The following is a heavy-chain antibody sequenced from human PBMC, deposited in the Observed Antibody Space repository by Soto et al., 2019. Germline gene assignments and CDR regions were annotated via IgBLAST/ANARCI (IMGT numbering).Heavy chain of an antibody. CDR1: GGSISSSSYY. Sequence: SETLSLTCTVSGGSISSSSYYWVWIRQPPGKGLEWIGSIYYSGSTYYNPSLKSRVTISVDTSKNQFSLKLSSVTAADTAVYYCARRYYYYGMDVWGQGTTVTVSS. J-gene: IGHJ6*02. CDR2: IYYSGST. V-gene: IGHV4-39*01. CDR3: ARRYYYYGMDV.